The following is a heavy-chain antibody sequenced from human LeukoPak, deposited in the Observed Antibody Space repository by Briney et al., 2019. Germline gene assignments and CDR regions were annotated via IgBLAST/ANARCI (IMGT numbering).Heavy chain of an antibody. CDR1: GFTFSLFD. Sequence: GGSLRLSCAASGFTFSLFDMNWVRQAPGQGLEWVSYISSSSNLIYYADSVRGRFTVSRDNAGSSLSLQMNSLRAEDTALYYCVAAGDRGNYWGQGTLVTVSS. V-gene: IGHV3-48*04. CDR3: VAAGDRGNY. D-gene: IGHD6-13*01. J-gene: IGHJ4*02. CDR2: ISSSSNLI.